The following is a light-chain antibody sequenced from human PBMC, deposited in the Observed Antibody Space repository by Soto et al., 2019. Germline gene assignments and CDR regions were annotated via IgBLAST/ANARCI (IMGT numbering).Light chain of an antibody. J-gene: IGKJ1*01. CDR3: MQALQTRT. CDR2: LGS. Sequence: DIVMTQSPLSLPVTPGEPASISCRSSQSLLHSNGYNYLDWYLQKPGQSPQLLIYLGSNRASGVPARFSGSGSGTDFTLKISRVAAEDAGVSYCMQALQTRTLGQGTKVDIK. CDR1: QSLLHSNGYNY. V-gene: IGKV2-28*01.